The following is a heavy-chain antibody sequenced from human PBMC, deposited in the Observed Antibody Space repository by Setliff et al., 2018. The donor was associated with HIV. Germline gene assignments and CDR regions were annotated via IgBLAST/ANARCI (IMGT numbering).Heavy chain of an antibody. J-gene: IGHJ4*02. V-gene: IGHV5-10-1*04. CDR1: GFSFTNYW. CDR2: IDPGDSET. CDR3: ARPVAVAGSRHFDY. D-gene: IGHD6-19*01. Sequence: GESLKISCQASGFSFTNYWISWVRRKPGKGLEWMGRIDPGDSETNYSPSFQGQVTILADKSISTAYLQWSSLKASDTAMYYCARPVAVAGSRHFDYWGQGTLVTVSS.